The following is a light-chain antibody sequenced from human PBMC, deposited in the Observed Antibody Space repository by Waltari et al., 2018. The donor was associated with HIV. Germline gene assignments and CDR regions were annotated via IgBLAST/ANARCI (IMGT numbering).Light chain of an antibody. CDR1: SSDVGGYDH. Sequence: QSALTQPRSVSGSPGQSVTISCTGTSSDVGGYDHVSWYQQHPGEAPTLIIYDVSNRPSVVPDCFSGGKSGDTAALPITWRRDEDDADYYCCSYAAGDTIVLFGGGTKVTVL. J-gene: IGLJ3*02. CDR3: CSYAAGDTIVL. V-gene: IGLV2-11*01. CDR2: DVS.